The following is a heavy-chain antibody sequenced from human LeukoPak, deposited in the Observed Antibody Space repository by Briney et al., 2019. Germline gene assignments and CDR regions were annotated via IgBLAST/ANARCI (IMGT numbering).Heavy chain of an antibody. Sequence: GGSLRLSCAASGFTVSSNYMSWVRQAPGKGLEWVSVIYSDGRTYYADSVKGRFTISRDNSKNTLSLQMNSLRVEDTALYYCAKYSDSTGAHYFDYWGQGTLVTVSS. J-gene: IGHJ4*02. CDR2: IYSDGRT. V-gene: IGHV3-53*01. CDR3: AKYSDSTGAHYFDY. CDR1: GFTVSSNY. D-gene: IGHD2/OR15-2a*01.